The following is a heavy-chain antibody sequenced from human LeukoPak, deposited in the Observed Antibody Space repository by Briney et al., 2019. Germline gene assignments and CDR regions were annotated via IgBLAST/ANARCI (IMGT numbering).Heavy chain of an antibody. J-gene: IGHJ4*02. CDR1: GYTFTSYG. V-gene: IGHV1-18*01. CDR2: ISAYNGNT. D-gene: IGHD3-22*01. Sequence: ASVKVSCKASGYTFTSYGISWVRQAPGQGLEWMGWISAYNGNTNYAQKLQGRVTMTRDTSISTAYMELSRLRSDDTAVYYCARGYYDSSGYYSLLGYWGQGTLVTVSS. CDR3: ARGYYDSSGYYSLLGY.